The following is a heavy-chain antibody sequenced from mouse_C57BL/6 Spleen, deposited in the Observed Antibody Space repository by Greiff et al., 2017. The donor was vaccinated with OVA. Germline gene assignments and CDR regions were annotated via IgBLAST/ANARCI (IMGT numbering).Heavy chain of an antibody. CDR2: IYPGGGYT. CDR1: GYTFTNYW. D-gene: IGHD2-3*01. Sequence: VQLQQSGAELVRPGTSVKMSCKASGYTFTNYWLGWSKQRPGHGLELIGDIYPGGGYTNYNEKFKGKATLTAAKSSSTAYMQCSSLTSEDSAIYYGARGGDGGFAYWGQGTLVTVSA. V-gene: IGHV1-63*01. J-gene: IGHJ3*01. CDR3: ARGGDGGFAY.